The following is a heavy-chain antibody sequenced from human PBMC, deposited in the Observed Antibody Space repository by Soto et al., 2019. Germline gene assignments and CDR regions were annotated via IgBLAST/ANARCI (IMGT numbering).Heavy chain of an antibody. D-gene: IGHD2-15*01. Sequence: VQSGAEVKKPGASVKVSCKASGDTFISSGISWVRQAPGXXXEWMXWISGYKGDTNYAQKFQGRVTLTTDTSTSTAYMELRSLTPGDTAIYYCARIEYCSGGNCYSAFDIWGQGTLVTVSS. CDR3: ARIEYCSGGNCYSAFDI. CDR2: ISGYKGDT. V-gene: IGHV1-18*01. J-gene: IGHJ3*02. CDR1: GDTFISSG.